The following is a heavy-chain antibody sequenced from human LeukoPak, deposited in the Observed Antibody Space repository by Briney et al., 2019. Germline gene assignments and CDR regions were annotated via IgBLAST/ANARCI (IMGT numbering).Heavy chain of an antibody. J-gene: IGHJ4*02. D-gene: IGHD3-22*01. CDR2: INNDGSDV. CDR1: GFTFNTYW. V-gene: IGHV3-74*01. Sequence: GGSLRLSCAASGFTFNTYWMHWVRQAPGKGLVWVSRINNDGSDVNYADSVKGRFTISRDNAKNTLYLQMNSLRAEDTAVYYCAKDQKASSGYYPFDYWGQGTLVTVSS. CDR3: AKDQKASSGYYPFDY.